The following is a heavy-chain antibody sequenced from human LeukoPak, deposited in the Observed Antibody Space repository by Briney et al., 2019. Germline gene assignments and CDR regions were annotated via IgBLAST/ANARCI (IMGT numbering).Heavy chain of an antibody. Sequence: SETLSPTCTVSARSLSSYYSSWIRQPPGKGLEWIGYTYYSGTTTYNPSLKSRATISVGTPKNQFSLKLSSVAAADTAVYYCSRGPSQSSYFEYWGQGTLVTVSS. CDR3: SRGPSQSSYFEY. J-gene: IGHJ4*02. D-gene: IGHD2-2*01. CDR1: ARSLSSYY. V-gene: IGHV4-59*01. CDR2: TYYSGTT.